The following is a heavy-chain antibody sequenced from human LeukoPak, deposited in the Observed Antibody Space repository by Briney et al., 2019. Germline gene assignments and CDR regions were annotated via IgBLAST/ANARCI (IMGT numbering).Heavy chain of an antibody. D-gene: IGHD2-15*01. CDR3: ARGIEVVAASV. J-gene: IGHJ4*02. V-gene: IGHV3-53*01. Sequence: PGGSLRLSCAASGFTVSSNYMSWVRQAPGRGLEWVSVIYSGGSTYYADSVKGRFTISRDNSKNTLYLQMNSLRAEDTAVYYCARGIEVVAASVWGQGTLVAVSS. CDR1: GFTVSSNY. CDR2: IYSGGST.